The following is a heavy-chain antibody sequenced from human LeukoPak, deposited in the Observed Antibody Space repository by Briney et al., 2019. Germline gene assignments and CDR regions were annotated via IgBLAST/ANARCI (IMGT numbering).Heavy chain of an antibody. Sequence: GASVKVSCKASGGTFSSYAINWVRQATGQGLEWMGWMNPNSGNTGYAQKFQGRVTMTRNTSISTAYMELSSLRSEDTAVYYCARNDYGDYRFEDWGQGTLVTVSS. J-gene: IGHJ5*02. CDR2: MNPNSGNT. D-gene: IGHD4-17*01. V-gene: IGHV1-8*02. CDR3: ARNDYGDYRFED. CDR1: GGTFSSYA.